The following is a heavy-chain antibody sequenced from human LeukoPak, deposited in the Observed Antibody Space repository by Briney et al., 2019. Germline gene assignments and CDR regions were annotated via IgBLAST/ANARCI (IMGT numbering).Heavy chain of an antibody. D-gene: IGHD1-26*01. J-gene: IGHJ4*02. Sequence: ASVKVSCKASGYTFTSYGISWVRQAPGQGLEWMGWISAYNGNTNYAQKFQGRVTMTRNTSISTAYMELSSLRSEDTAVYYCARGPGASQAWGTDYWGQGTLVTVSS. CDR2: ISAYNGNT. V-gene: IGHV1-18*01. CDR1: GYTFTSYG. CDR3: ARGPGASQAWGTDY.